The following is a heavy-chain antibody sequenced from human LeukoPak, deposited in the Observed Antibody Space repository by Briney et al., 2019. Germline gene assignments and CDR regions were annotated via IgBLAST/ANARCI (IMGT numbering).Heavy chain of an antibody. V-gene: IGHV3-23*01. Sequence: GGSLRLSCAASGFTFNSYAMTWVRQGPGKGLEWVSAISGSGGSTYYADSVKGRFTISRDNSKNTLYLQMNSLRAEDTAVYYWAGGGSDYVWGSYRGDYWGQGTLVTVSS. J-gene: IGHJ4*02. CDR2: ISGSGGST. D-gene: IGHD3-16*02. CDR1: GFTFNSYA. CDR3: AGGGSDYVWGSYRGDY.